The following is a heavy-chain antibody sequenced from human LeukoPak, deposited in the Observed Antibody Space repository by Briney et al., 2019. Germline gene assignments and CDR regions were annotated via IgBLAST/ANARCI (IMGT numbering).Heavy chain of an antibody. Sequence: GGSLRLSCEASGFTVSSNYMNWVRQAPGKGLEWVSIIYSGGSTFYGDSVKGRFTISRDSSKNTLFLQMNSLRAEDTAVYYCARDDCSSISCYHNWFDPWGQGTLVTVSS. CDR1: GFTVSSNY. D-gene: IGHD2-2*01. V-gene: IGHV3-53*01. CDR3: ARDDCSSISCYHNWFDP. J-gene: IGHJ5*02. CDR2: IYSGGST.